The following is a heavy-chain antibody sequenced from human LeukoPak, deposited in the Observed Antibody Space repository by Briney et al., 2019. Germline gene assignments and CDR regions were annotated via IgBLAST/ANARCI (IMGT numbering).Heavy chain of an antibody. V-gene: IGHV3-23*01. CDR1: GFTFSSYG. CDR3: AREGTGRYYYYYYMDV. D-gene: IGHD1-1*01. J-gene: IGHJ6*03. CDR2: INGSGGTT. Sequence: GGSPRLSCAASGFTFSSYGMSWVRQAPGKGLEWVSDINGSGGTTYYADSVKGRFTISRDNAKNSLYLQMNSLRAEDTAVYYCAREGTGRYYYYYYMDVWGKGTTVTISS.